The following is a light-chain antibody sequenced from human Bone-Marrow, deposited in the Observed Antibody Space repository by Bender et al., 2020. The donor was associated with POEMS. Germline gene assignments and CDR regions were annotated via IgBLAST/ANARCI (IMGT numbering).Light chain of an antibody. CDR2: EVS. V-gene: IGLV2-8*01. CDR1: SSDVCIYNY. CDR3: SSYAGSNSVV. J-gene: IGLJ2*01. Sequence: QSALTQPPSASGSPGQSVTISCTGTSSDVCIYNYVSWYQHHPGKAPKLMIYEVSRRPSGVPDRFSGSKSGNTASLTVSGLQAEDEADYYCSSYAGSNSVVFGGGTKLTVL.